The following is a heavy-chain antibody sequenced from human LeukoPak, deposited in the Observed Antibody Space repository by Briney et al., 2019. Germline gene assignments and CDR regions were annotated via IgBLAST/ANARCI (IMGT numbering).Heavy chain of an antibody. Sequence: ASVKVSCKASGGTFSSNAISWVRQAPGQGLEWMGGIMSTFGPAVYAVKFQGRVTITADESTSTAYMQMSSLTSEDTAVYYCAKEDTDLVTDGCDVWGQGTVVTVSS. CDR1: GGTFSSNA. V-gene: IGHV1-69*13. J-gene: IGHJ3*01. CDR3: AKEDTDLVTDGCDV. D-gene: IGHD5-18*01. CDR2: IMSTFGPA.